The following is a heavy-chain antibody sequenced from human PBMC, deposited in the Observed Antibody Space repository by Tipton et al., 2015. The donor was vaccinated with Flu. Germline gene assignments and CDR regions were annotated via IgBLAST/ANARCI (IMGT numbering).Heavy chain of an antibody. J-gene: IGHJ6*02. V-gene: IGHV4-61*02. CDR1: GGSISSGSYY. CDR2: IYTSGST. Sequence: TLSLTCTVSGGSISSGSYYWSWIRQPAGKGLEWIGRIYTSGSTNYNPSLKSRVTISVDTSKNQFSLKLSSVTAADTAVYYCAREEARIAAADLYYCGMDVWGQGTTVTVSS. CDR3: AREEARIAAADLYYCGMDV. D-gene: IGHD6-13*01.